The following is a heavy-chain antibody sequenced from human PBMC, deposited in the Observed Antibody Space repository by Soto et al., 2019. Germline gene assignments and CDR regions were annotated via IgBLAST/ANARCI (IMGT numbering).Heavy chain of an antibody. CDR2: IYYSGST. CDR1: GGSISSSSYY. D-gene: IGHD3-16*02. CDR3: ARERRYNMITFGGVIGPFDY. J-gene: IGHJ4*02. Sequence: SETLSLTCTVSGGSISSSSYYWGWIRQPPGKGLEWIVSIYYSGSTYYNPSLKSRVTISVDTSKNQFSLKLSSVTAADTAVYYCARERRYNMITFGGVIGPFDYWGQGTLVTVSS. V-gene: IGHV4-39*07.